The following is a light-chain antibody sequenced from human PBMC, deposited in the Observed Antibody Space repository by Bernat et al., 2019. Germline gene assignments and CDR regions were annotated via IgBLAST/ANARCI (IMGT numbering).Light chain of an antibody. V-gene: IGKV1-16*02. J-gene: IGKJ1*01. CDR2: SAS. CDR3: QQYHTYHPT. Sequence: DIQMTQSPSSLSASLGDRVTITCRASQDITNSLAWFQQKPWRAPKSLIYSASILQSEFPSKFSGSGYGTDFTLTVTGLQPEDFATYYCQQYHTYHPTFGQGTMLEMK. CDR1: QDITNS.